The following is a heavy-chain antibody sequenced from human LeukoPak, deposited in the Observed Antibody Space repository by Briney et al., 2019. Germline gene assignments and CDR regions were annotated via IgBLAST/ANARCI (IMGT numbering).Heavy chain of an antibody. J-gene: IGHJ4*02. CDR1: GGSISSYY. D-gene: IGHD3-10*01. CDR3: ARVSLVRGAPDYCFDY. CDR2: IYYSGST. Sequence: SETLSLTCTVSGGSISSYYWSWIRQPPGKGLEWIGYIYYSGSTNYNPSLKSRVTISVDTSKNQFSLKLSSVTAADTAVYYCARVSLVRGAPDYCFDYWGQGTLVTVSS. V-gene: IGHV4-59*12.